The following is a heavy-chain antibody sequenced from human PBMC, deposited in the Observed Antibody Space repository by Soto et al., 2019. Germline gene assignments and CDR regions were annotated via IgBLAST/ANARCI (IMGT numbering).Heavy chain of an antibody. J-gene: IGHJ6*02. CDR1: GGTFSSYA. D-gene: IGHD3-3*01. V-gene: IGHV1-69*13. CDR3: ARAAPNYDVWSGDYYYYGMDV. Sequence: GASVKVSCKASGGTFSSYAISWVRQAPGQGLEWMGGIIPIFGTANYAQKFQGRVTITADESTSTAYMELSSLRSEDTAVYYCARAAPNYDVWSGDYYYYGMDVWGPGTTVTVSS. CDR2: IIPIFGTA.